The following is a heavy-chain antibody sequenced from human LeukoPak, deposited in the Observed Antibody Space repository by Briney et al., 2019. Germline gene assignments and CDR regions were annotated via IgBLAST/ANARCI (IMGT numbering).Heavy chain of an antibody. J-gene: IGHJ4*02. D-gene: IGHD5-18*01. CDR1: GGSISTYY. Sequence: LSLTCTVSGGSISTYYWSWIRQPPGKGLEWVSYISSSGSTIYYADSVKGRFTISRDNAKNSLYLQMNSLRAEDTAVYYCARCVDTAMAPDYWGQGTLVTVSS. CDR2: ISSSGSTI. V-gene: IGHV3-11*01. CDR3: ARCVDTAMAPDY.